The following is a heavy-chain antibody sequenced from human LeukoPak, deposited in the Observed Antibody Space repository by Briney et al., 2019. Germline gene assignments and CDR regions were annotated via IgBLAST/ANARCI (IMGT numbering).Heavy chain of an antibody. CDR1: GFIASSNY. Sequence: GGSVRLSCTASGFIASSNYMSWVRQAPGKGLEWVSLIYSGGSTYYADSVMGRSTISRDKSNNTLYLQMNSLRAEDTAVYYCATGGRSGVAFESWGQGTLVTVSS. V-gene: IGHV3-53*01. D-gene: IGHD2-15*01. CDR3: ATGGRSGVAFES. J-gene: IGHJ4*02. CDR2: IYSGGST.